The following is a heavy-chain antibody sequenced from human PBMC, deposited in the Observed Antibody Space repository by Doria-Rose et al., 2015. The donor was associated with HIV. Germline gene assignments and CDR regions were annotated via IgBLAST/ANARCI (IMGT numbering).Heavy chain of an antibody. CDR2: INHSGSP. J-gene: IGHJ4*02. Sequence: LPFAGYGGSFWGYSWHWIRQPPGKGLEWIGEINHSGSPNYNPSLKSRVTMSVDTSRKQFSLKLNSVTAADTAVYYCARAGPEYYFDSWGQGTLVTVSS. CDR3: ARAGPEYYFDS. V-gene: IGHV4-34*01. CDR1: GGSFWGYS.